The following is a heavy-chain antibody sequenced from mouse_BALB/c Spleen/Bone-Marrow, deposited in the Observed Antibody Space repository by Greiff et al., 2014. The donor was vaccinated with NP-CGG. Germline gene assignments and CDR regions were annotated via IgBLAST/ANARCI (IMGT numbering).Heavy chain of an antibody. J-gene: IGHJ2*01. V-gene: IGHV1-14*01. Sequence: VQLKESGPELVKPGASVKMSCKASGYTFTSYVMHWVKQKPGQGLEWIGYINPYNDGTKYNEKIKGKATLTSDKSSSTAYMELSSLTSEDSAVYYCAREGVDYFDYWGQGTTLTVSS. CDR3: AREGVDYFDY. CDR2: INPYNDGT. CDR1: GYTFTSYV.